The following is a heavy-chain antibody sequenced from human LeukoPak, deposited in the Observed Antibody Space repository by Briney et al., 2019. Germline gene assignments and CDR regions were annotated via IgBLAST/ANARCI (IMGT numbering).Heavy chain of an antibody. CDR2: ISSNGGTT. Sequence: GGSLRLSCSASGFTFSTYAMHWVRQAPGKGLEYVSGISSNGGTTYYADSVKGRFTISSDNSKNTLYLQMSSLRAEDTAVYYCVKDHDWGAFHIWGQGTMATVSS. CDR1: GFTFSTYA. D-gene: IGHD7-27*01. V-gene: IGHV3-64D*06. CDR3: VKDHDWGAFHI. J-gene: IGHJ3*02.